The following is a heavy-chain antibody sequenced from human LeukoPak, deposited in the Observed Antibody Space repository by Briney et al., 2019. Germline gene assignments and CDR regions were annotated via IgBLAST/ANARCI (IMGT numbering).Heavy chain of an antibody. J-gene: IGHJ3*02. CDR2: ISGSGGGT. CDR3: AGYSGYDLGARGAFDI. Sequence: GGSLRLSCAASGFTFSSYAMSWVRQAPGKGLEWVSAISGSGGGTYYADSVKGRFTISRDNSKNTLYLQMNSLRAEDTAVYYCAGYSGYDLGARGAFDIWGQGTMVTVSS. V-gene: IGHV3-23*01. D-gene: IGHD5-12*01. CDR1: GFTFSSYA.